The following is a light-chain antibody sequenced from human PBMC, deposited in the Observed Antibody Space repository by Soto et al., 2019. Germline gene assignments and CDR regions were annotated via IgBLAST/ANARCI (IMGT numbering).Light chain of an antibody. J-gene: IGKJ1*01. V-gene: IGKV3-20*01. Sequence: EIVVTQTTNTLSLSPVERSTLSFIASQSVSSSYLAWYQHKPGQAPRLLIYGASSRATGIPDRFSGSGSGTDFTLTISRLEPEDFAVYYCPLYGSSQRTFGQGTMVDIK. CDR3: PLYGSSQRT. CDR1: QSVSSSY. CDR2: GAS.